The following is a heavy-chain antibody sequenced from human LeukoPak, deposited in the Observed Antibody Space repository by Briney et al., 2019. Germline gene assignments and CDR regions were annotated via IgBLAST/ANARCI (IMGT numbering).Heavy chain of an antibody. CDR1: GFDFSTYT. J-gene: IGHJ4*02. CDR2: ISSSGSTK. Sequence: GGSLRLSCAASGFDFSTYTMNWVRQAPGKGLEWVSYISSSGSTKYYADSVEGRFTISRDNARNSLYLQMNSLRAEDTAVYFCARGGLSVMGYWGQGTLVTVSS. CDR3: ARGGLSVMGY. D-gene: IGHD2/OR15-2a*01. V-gene: IGHV3-48*01.